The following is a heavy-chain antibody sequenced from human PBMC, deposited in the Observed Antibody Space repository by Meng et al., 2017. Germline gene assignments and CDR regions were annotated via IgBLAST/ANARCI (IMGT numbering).Heavy chain of an antibody. CDR2: ISYDGSNK. J-gene: IGHJ4*02. Sequence: QVQLGESGGGVVQPGRSLRLSCAASGLPFSSYAMHWVRQAPGKGLEWVAVISYDGSNKYYADSVKGRFTISRDNSKNTLYLQMNSLRAEDTAVYYCAREGVEVRGVSLDYWGQGTLVTVSS. CDR1: GLPFSSYA. D-gene: IGHD3-10*01. CDR3: AREGVEVRGVSLDY. V-gene: IGHV3-30*01.